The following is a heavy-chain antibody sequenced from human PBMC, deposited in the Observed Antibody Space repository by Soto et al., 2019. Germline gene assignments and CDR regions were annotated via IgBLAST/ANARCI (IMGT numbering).Heavy chain of an antibody. D-gene: IGHD3-22*01. J-gene: IGHJ4*02. CDR2: IIPIFGTA. CDR1: GGTFSSYA. V-gene: IGHV1-69*13. CDR3: ARDLSGYDSSGYYSY. Sequence: SVKVSCKASGGTFSSYAISWVRQAPGQGLEWMGWIIPIFGTANYAQKFQGRVTITADESTSTAYMELSSLRSEDTAVYYCARDLSGYDSSGYYSYWGQGTLVTVSS.